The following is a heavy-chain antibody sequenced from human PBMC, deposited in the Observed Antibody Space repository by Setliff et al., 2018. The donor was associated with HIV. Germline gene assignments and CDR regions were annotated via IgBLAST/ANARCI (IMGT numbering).Heavy chain of an antibody. J-gene: IGHJ4*02. CDR2: INHSGST. CDR1: GGSFSGYY. CDR3: ARVPGGYYIDY. D-gene: IGHD3-16*01. V-gene: IGHV4-34*01. Sequence: SETLSLTCAVYGGSFSGYYWSWIRQPPGKGLEWIGEINHSGSTNYNPSLKSRLTISVDTSKNQFSLKLSSVTAADTAVYYCARVPGGYYIDYWGQGALVTVSS.